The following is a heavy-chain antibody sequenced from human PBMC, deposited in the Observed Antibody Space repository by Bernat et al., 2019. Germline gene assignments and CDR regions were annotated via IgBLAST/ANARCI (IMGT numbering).Heavy chain of an antibody. Sequence: EVQLLESGGGLVQPGGSLRLSCAASGFTYGTFAMTWVRQAPGKGLEWVSAISGSGGSTYYADSEKGRFTISRDNSKNTLYLQMNSLRAEDTAVYYCAKTVTFDTWGQGTMVTVSS. CDR3: AKTVTFDT. CDR2: ISGSGGST. J-gene: IGHJ3*02. V-gene: IGHV3-23*01. CDR1: GFTYGTFA.